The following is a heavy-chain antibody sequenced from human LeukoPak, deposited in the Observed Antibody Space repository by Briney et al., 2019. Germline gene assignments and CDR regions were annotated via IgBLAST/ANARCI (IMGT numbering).Heavy chain of an antibody. Sequence: PSETLSLTCTVSGGSISSSSYYWSWIRQPPGKGLEWIGYIYYSGSTNYNPSLQSRVTISVDTSKNQFSLRLRSVTAADTAVYYCALYRSSRDYYYYYMDVWGKGTTVTVSS. D-gene: IGHD6-13*01. J-gene: IGHJ6*03. CDR2: IYYSGST. CDR1: GGSISSSSYY. CDR3: ALYRSSRDYYYYYMDV. V-gene: IGHV4-61*01.